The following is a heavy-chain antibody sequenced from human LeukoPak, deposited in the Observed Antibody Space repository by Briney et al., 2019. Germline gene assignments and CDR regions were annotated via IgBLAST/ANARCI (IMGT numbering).Heavy chain of an antibody. CDR1: GDSVSSNSAA. D-gene: IGHD3-10*01. CDR2: TYYRSKWYN. Sequence: SQTLSLTCAISGDSVSSNSAAWNWIRQSPSRGLEWLGRTYYRSKWYNDYAVSVKSRITINPDTSKNQFSLQLNSVTPEDTAVYYCARGDLTMVRGVIITLFRTEDAFDIWGQGTMVTVSS. J-gene: IGHJ3*02. CDR3: ARGDLTMVRGVIITLFRTEDAFDI. V-gene: IGHV6-1*01.